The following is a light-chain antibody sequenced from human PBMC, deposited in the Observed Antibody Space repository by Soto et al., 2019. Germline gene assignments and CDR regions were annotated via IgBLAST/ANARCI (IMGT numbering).Light chain of an antibody. Sequence: QSVLTHPASVSGSPVQSITISFTLTSSYIGAYNYVSWYQQHPGKAPKLLIYEVTNRPSGVPDRFSGSKSGTSASLAISGLQSDDEADYHCVTWDDSLNAYVFGTGTKVTVL. J-gene: IGLJ1*01. CDR1: SSYIGAYNY. V-gene: IGLV2-14*01. CDR3: VTWDDSLNAYV. CDR2: EVT.